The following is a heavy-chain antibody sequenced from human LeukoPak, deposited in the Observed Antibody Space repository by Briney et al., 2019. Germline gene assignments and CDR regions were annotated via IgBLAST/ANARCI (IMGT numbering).Heavy chain of an antibody. D-gene: IGHD3-10*01. V-gene: IGHV3-15*01. Sequence: GGSLRLSCAASGFTFSNAWMSWVRQAPGKGLEWVGRIKSKSDGGATDHAAPVKDRFTISRDDSKNTLYLQMNSLRPEDTAVYYCAKDETFHDSGSYSDYWGQGTLVTVSS. J-gene: IGHJ4*02. CDR2: IKSKSDGGAT. CDR1: GFTFSNAW. CDR3: AKDETFHDSGSYSDY.